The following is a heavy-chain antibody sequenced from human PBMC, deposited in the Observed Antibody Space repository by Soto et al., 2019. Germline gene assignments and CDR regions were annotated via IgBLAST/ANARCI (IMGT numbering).Heavy chain of an antibody. CDR3: ARARDYSFVDYYYYYGMDV. Sequence: ASVKVSCKASGYTFTSYYMHWVRQAPGQGLEWMGVINPSGGSTSYAQKFQGRVTMTRDTSTSTVYMELSSLRSEDTAVYYCARARDYSFVDYYYYYGMDVWGQGTTVTVSS. D-gene: IGHD2-21*01. V-gene: IGHV1-46*01. CDR1: GYTFTSYY. CDR2: INPSGGST. J-gene: IGHJ6*02.